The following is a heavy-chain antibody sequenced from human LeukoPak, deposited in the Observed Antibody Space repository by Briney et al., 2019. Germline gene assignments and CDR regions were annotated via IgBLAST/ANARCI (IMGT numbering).Heavy chain of an antibody. Sequence: SETLSLTCAVYGGSFSGYYWSWIRQPPGKGLEWIGEINHSGSTNYNPSLKSRVTISVDTSKNQSSLKLSSVTAADTAVYYCAGGDYYGSGSYSWFDPWGQGTLVTVSS. D-gene: IGHD3-10*01. CDR3: AGGDYYGSGSYSWFDP. CDR1: GGSFSGYY. V-gene: IGHV4-34*01. J-gene: IGHJ5*02. CDR2: INHSGST.